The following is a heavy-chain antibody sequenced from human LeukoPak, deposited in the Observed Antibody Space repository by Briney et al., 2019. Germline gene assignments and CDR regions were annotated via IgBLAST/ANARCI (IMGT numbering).Heavy chain of an antibody. D-gene: IGHD1-14*01. V-gene: IGHV1-2*02. CDR3: VREGITKAFDL. J-gene: IGHJ4*02. CDR2: INPHSGVT. CDR1: GFTFTDYY. Sequence: ASVKVSCKASGFTFTDYYMHWVRLAPGQGLEWMVYINPHSGVTSFPQKFRGRVTLTTDTSISAAYMELSSLISDDTAMYYCVREGITKAFDLWGQGALVTVSS.